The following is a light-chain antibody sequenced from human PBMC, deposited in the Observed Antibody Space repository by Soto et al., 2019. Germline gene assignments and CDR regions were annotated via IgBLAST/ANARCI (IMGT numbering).Light chain of an antibody. CDR1: QSINSE. CDR2: GAS. V-gene: IGKV3-15*01. J-gene: IGKJ2*01. CDR3: QQGHNWPLT. Sequence: EIVMTQSPATLSLSPGERAALSCRASQSINSELAWYQQKPGQPPRLLIYGASTRAPGVPARFTGSESGSEFTLTISGLQSEEFAVYYCQQGHNWPLTFGQGTRLEI.